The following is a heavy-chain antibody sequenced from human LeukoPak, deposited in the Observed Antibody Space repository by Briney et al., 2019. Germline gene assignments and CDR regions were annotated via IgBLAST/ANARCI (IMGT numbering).Heavy chain of an antibody. CDR1: GFTFSSYG. V-gene: IGHV3-30*02. CDR3: AKDLGLSVGATPFDY. Sequence: GGSVRLSCAASGFTFSSYGMHWVRQAPGKGLEWVAFIMYDGSNEQYADSVKGRFTISRDNSKNTLYLQMNSLRAEDSAVHYCAKDLGLSVGATPFDYWGQGTLVTVSS. D-gene: IGHD1-26*01. J-gene: IGHJ4*02. CDR2: IMYDGSNE.